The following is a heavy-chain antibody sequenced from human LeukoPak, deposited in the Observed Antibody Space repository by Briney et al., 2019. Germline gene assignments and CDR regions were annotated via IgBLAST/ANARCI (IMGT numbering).Heavy chain of an antibody. CDR2: ISGGGGGT. J-gene: IGHJ4*02. Sequence: GGSLGLSCAASGFTFSSYEMNWVRQSPGKGLEWVSSISGGGGGTYYAEFVKGRFTISRDNSKNTLYLQMNSLRAEDTAVYYCAKFYDILTGYFDHWGQGTLVTVSS. V-gene: IGHV3-23*01. CDR1: GFTFSSYE. CDR3: AKFYDILTGYFDH. D-gene: IGHD3-9*01.